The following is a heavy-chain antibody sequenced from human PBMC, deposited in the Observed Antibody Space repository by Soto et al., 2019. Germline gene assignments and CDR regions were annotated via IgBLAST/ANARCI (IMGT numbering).Heavy chain of an antibody. CDR1: GYTFTSYD. Sequence: QVQLVQSGAEVKKPGASVKVSCKASGYTFTSYDIIWVRQATGQGLEWMGWMNPSTGNTDSAEKFQGRLTMTRNTSISTAYMGLSSLSFEDTAVYYCARGRIIVAGGFDPWGQGTLVTVSS. CDR2: MNPSTGNT. D-gene: IGHD6-19*01. CDR3: ARGRIIVAGGFDP. V-gene: IGHV1-8*01. J-gene: IGHJ5*02.